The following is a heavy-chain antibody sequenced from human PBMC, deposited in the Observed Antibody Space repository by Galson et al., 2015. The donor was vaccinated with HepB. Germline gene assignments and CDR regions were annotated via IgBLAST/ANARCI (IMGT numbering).Heavy chain of an antibody. Sequence: SLRLSCAASGFTFSSYSMNWVRQAPGKGLEWVSAITSGSSYIYYADSVKGRFTISRDNAKNSLYLQMNSLRAGDTAVYYCARDAGRGFFSSSWYIDYWGQGTLVTVSS. CDR3: ARDAGRGFFSSSWYIDY. CDR1: GFTFSSYS. J-gene: IGHJ4*02. D-gene: IGHD6-13*01. CDR2: ITSGSSYI. V-gene: IGHV3-21*01.